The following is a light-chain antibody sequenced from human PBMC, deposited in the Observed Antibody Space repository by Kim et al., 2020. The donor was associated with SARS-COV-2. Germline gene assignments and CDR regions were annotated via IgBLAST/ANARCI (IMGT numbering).Light chain of an antibody. Sequence: SYELTQPLSVSVALGQTATSPCGGNNIENKNVHWYHQRPGQAPVLVMYRDKKRPSGIPERLSGSNSGNTATLTISRVEAGDEGDYYCQVWDSRAVVFGGG. J-gene: IGLJ2*01. CDR2: RDK. V-gene: IGLV3-9*01. CDR3: QVWDSRAVV. CDR1: NIENKN.